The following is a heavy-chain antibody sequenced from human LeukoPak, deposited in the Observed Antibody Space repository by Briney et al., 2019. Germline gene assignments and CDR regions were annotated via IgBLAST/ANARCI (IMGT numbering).Heavy chain of an antibody. Sequence: SETLSLTCTVSGGSISSSSYYWGWIRQPPGKGLEWIGSIYYSGRTYYNPSLKSRVTISVDTSKNQFSLKLSSVTAADTAIYYCTRMNWGTNWFDPWGQGTLVTVSS. V-gene: IGHV4-39*07. CDR1: GGSISSSSYY. CDR3: TRMNWGTNWFDP. J-gene: IGHJ5*02. D-gene: IGHD7-27*01. CDR2: IYYSGRT.